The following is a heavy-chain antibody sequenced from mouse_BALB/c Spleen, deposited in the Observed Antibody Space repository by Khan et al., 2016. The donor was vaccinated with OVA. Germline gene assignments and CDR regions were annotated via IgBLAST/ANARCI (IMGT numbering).Heavy chain of an antibody. CDR2: IRYDGNN. V-gene: IGHV3-6*02. CDR1: GYSITSGYY. J-gene: IGHJ1*01. D-gene: IGHD1-1*01. CDR3: ARDYFGSSWYFDV. Sequence: EVQLQESGPGLVKPSQSLSLTCSVTGYSITSGYYWNWIRQFPGNKLEWMGYIRYDGNNNYSPSLKNRISITRDTSKNQFFLRLNSVTTEDTATYSFARDYFGSSWYFDVWGAGTTVTVSS.